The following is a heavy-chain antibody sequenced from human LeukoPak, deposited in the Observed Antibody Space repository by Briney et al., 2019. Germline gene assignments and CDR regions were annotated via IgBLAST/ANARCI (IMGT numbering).Heavy chain of an antibody. CDR1: GGSISSSSYY. D-gene: IGHD3-3*01. CDR2: IYHSGST. CDR3: ARVDNDFWSGFSFWYFDY. J-gene: IGHJ4*02. Sequence: SETLSLTCTVSGGSISSSSYYWGWIRQPPGKGLEWIGSIYHSGSTYYNPSLKSRVTISVDTSKNQFSLKLSSVTAADTAVYYCARVDNDFWSGFSFWYFDYWGQGTLVTVSS. V-gene: IGHV4-39*07.